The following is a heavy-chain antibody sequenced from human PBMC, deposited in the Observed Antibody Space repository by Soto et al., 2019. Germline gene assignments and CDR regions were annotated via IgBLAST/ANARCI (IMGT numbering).Heavy chain of an antibody. CDR2: IIPIFGTA. J-gene: IGHJ6*02. V-gene: IGHV1-69*01. CDR1: GGTFSSYA. D-gene: IGHD1-26*01. CDR3: AGPWEVTPSLSYYSDYGMDV. Sequence: QVQLVQSGAEVKKPGSSVKVSCKASGGTFSSYAISWVRQAPGQGLEWMGGIIPIFGTANYAQKFQGRVTITADESTSTACMELSSLRSEDTAVYYCAGPWEVTPSLSYYSDYGMDVWGQGTTVTVSS.